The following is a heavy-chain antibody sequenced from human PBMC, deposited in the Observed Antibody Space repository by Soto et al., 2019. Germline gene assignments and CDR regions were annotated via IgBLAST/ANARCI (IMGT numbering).Heavy chain of an antibody. J-gene: IGHJ5*02. V-gene: IGHV5-10-1*01. CDR2: IDPSDSYT. D-gene: IGHD1-7*01. Sequence: ESLKGSCQSSGYSFTSYWIIWVLQMPGRGLEWMGRIDPSDSYTDYNPAFQGHIIISSDKSTSTVYLQLTTLKASDNGMYYCARHQGGTDWLDPWGQGTLVIVTS. CDR1: GYSFTSYW. CDR3: ARHQGGTDWLDP.